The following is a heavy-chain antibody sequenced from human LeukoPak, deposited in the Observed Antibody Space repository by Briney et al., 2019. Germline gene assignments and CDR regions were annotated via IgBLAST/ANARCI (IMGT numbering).Heavy chain of an antibody. J-gene: IGHJ4*02. CDR3: ARRVANTRVYYFDY. V-gene: IGHV3-48*02. D-gene: IGHD5-12*01. CDR1: GFTFSSYG. Sequence: PGGSLRLSCAASGFTFSSYGMSRVRQAPGKGLEWVSYISTSSNTMNYADSVKGRFTISRDNAKNSLYLQMNSLRDEDTAVYYCARRVANTRVYYFDYWGQGTLVTVSS. CDR2: ISTSSNTM.